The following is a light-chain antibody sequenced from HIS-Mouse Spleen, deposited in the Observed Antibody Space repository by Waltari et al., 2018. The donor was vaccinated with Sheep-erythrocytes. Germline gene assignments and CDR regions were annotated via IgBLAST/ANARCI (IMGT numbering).Light chain of an antibody. J-gene: IGLJ1*01. CDR2: DAS. CDR3: CSYAGSYNHV. V-gene: IGLV2-11*01. CDR1: SSAVGGHNY. Sequence: QSALTQPRSVSGSPGQSVTIACTGTSSAVGGHNYVSWYQQHPGKAPKLMIYDASKRPSGVPDRFSGSKSGNTASLTISGLQAQDEADYYCCSYAGSYNHVFATGTKVTVL.